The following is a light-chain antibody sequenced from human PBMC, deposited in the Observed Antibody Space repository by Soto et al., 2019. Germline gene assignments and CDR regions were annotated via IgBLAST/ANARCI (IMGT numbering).Light chain of an antibody. V-gene: IGKV1-5*03. CDR2: KAS. J-gene: IGKJ2*01. CDR1: QSISSW. CDR3: QQYNSQYT. Sequence: DIQMTQSPSTLSASVGDRVTITCRASQSISSWLAWYQQKPGKAPKLLIYKASSLESEVPSRFSGSGSGTEFPLTISSLQPDDFATYYCQQYNSQYTFGQGTKLEIK.